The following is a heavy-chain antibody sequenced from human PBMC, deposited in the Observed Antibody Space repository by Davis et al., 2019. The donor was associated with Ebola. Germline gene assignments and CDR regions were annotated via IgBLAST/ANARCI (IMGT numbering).Heavy chain of an antibody. CDR1: GDSVSGSSGA. CDR3: ARGWFRSGMDV. Sequence: HSETLSLTCAISGDSVSGSSGAWNWIRQSPSRGLEWLGRTYYASKWFNDYAVSVKSRITVNPDTSKNQFSLLLNSVTPEDTAIYYCARGWFRSGMDVWGQGTTITVSS. CDR2: TYYASKWFN. J-gene: IGHJ6*02. V-gene: IGHV6-1*01. D-gene: IGHD6-19*01.